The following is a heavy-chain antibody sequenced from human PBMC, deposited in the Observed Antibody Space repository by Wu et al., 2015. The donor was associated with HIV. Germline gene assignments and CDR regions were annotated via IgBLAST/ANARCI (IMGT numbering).Heavy chain of an antibody. V-gene: IGHV1-2*02. Sequence: QVQLVQSGAEVKKPGASVKVSCKTSGYTFTDYFMHWIRQAPGQRLEWMGWVNTNTGGTKYAQKFQGRVTMTRDTSISTAYMELTSLRSDDTAIYYCARDELFRVDDSLDLWGQGTMVTVSS. CDR2: VNTNTGGT. CDR1: GYTFTDYF. J-gene: IGHJ3*01. CDR3: ARDELFRVDDSLDL. D-gene: IGHD2-21*01.